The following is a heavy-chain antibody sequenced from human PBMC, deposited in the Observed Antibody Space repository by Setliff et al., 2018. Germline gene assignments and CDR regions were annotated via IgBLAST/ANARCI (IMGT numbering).Heavy chain of an antibody. CDR2: IIPVFRTA. J-gene: IGHJ1*01. CDR3: ARVDFTMLQGVLGQ. D-gene: IGHD3-10*01. Sequence: SVKVSCKASGGTFRTDGFSWVRQAPGQGLEWMGRIIPVFRTANYAQKFRGRVTITADEVARAAYMELSTLRSEDTAVYYCARVDFTMLQGVLGQWGQGTLVTVSS. V-gene: IGHV1-69*13. CDR1: GGTFRTDG.